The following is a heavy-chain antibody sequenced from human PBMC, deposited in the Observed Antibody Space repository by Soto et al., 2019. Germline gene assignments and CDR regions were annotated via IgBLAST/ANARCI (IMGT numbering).Heavy chain of an antibody. CDR3: AREVAAAGNFDY. J-gene: IGHJ4*02. D-gene: IGHD6-13*01. V-gene: IGHV3-33*01. Sequence: ESGGGVVQPGRSLRRSCAASGFTFSSYGMHWVRQAPGKGLEWVAVIWYDGSNKYYADSVKGRFTISRDNSKNTLYLQMNSLRAEDTAVYYCAREVAAAGNFDYWGQGTLVTVSS. CDR2: IWYDGSNK. CDR1: GFTFSSYG.